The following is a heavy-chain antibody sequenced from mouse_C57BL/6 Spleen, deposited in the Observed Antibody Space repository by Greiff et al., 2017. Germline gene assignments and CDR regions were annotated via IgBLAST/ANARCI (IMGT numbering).Heavy chain of an antibody. CDR1: GFNIKDYY. D-gene: IGHD1-1*01. Sequence: EVKLMESGAELVRPGASVKLSCTASGFNIKDYYMHWVKQRPEQGLEWIGRIDPEDGDTEYAPKFQGKATMTADTSSNTAYLQLSSLTSEDTAVYYCTPSYYYGSSYDFDYWGQGTTLTVSS. V-gene: IGHV14-1*01. J-gene: IGHJ2*01. CDR3: TPSYYYGSSYDFDY. CDR2: IDPEDGDT.